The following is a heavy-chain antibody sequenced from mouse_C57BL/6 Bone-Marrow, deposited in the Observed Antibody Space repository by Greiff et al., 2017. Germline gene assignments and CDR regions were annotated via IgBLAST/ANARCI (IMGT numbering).Heavy chain of an antibody. CDR2: IYPRSGNT. CDR1: GYTFTSYG. D-gene: IGHD1-1*01. J-gene: IGHJ2*01. V-gene: IGHV1-81*01. Sequence: VKLQESGAELARPGASVKLSCKASGYTFTSYGISWVKQRTGQGLEWIGEIYPRSGNTYYNEKFKGKATLTADKSSSTAYMELRSLTSEDSAVYFCASITTVVATPFDYWGQGTTLTVSS. CDR3: ASITTVVATPFDY.